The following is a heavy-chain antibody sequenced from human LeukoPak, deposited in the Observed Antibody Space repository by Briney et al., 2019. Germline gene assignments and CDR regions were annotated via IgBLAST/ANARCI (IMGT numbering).Heavy chain of an antibody. V-gene: IGHV4-39*01. CDR1: GDSISSSSYY. J-gene: IGHJ1*01. CDR3: ARRRYYDSTGYLD. Sequence: TSETLSLTCTVSGDSISSSSYYWGWIRQPPGKGLEWIGDIYYRGSTYYNPSLKSRVSISIDTPNNQFSLTLNSVTAADTALYFCARRRYYDSTGYLDWGQGTLVTVSS. CDR2: IYYRGST. D-gene: IGHD3-22*01.